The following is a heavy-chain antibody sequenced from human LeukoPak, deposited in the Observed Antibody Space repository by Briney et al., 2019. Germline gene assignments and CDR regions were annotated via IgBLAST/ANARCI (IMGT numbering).Heavy chain of an antibody. CDR1: GGSISSSIYY. D-gene: IGHD1-1*01. CDR3: ARHLQLERPRYFDY. Sequence: PETLSLTCTVSGGSISSSIYYWGWTRQPPGKGLEWIGSIYYSGRAYYNPSLKSRVNISVDTSKNQFSLTLSSVSAADTAVYYCARHLQLERPRYFDYWGQGTLVTVSS. CDR2: IYYSGRA. J-gene: IGHJ4*02. V-gene: IGHV4-39*01.